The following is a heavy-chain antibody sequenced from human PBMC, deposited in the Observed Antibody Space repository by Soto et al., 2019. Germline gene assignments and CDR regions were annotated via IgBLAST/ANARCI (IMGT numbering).Heavy chain of an antibody. J-gene: IGHJ4*02. CDR1: GFTFSSYA. CDR3: VKDEGDYYDSSGYYYY. V-gene: IGHV3-64D*08. Sequence: GGSLRLSCSASGFTFSSYAMHWVRQAPGKGLEYVSAISSNGGSTYYADSVKGRFTISRDNSKNTLYLQMSSLRAEDTAVYYCVKDEGDYYDSSGYYYYWGQGTLVTVS. CDR2: ISSNGGST. D-gene: IGHD3-22*01.